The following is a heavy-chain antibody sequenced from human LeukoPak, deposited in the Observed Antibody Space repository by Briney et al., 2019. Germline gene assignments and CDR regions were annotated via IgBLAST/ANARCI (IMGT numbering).Heavy chain of an antibody. Sequence: PSETLSLTCAVSGDSISYHNYYWDWIRQPPGKGLEWIGTVYYTGNTYYNPSIKSRVAISVATSKNQFSLQLTSMTAADTAVYYYARLRAMAGHRGGFDFWGRGTMVTVSS. J-gene: IGHJ3*01. CDR2: VYYTGNT. V-gene: IGHV4-39*01. CDR3: ARLRAMAGHRGGFDF. D-gene: IGHD6-19*01. CDR1: GDSISYHNYY.